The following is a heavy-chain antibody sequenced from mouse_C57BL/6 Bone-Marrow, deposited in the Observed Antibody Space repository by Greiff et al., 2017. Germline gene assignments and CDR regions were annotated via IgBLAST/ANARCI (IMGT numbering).Heavy chain of an antibody. CDR2: IDPENGDT. Sequence: EVQLQQSGAELVRPGASVKLSCTASGFNIKDDYMHWVKQRPEQGLEWIGWIDPENGDTEYASKFPGQATITADPSSNTAYLQLSRLTSEDTAVYYCTTGSVDYGGKGTTRTVYS. CDR1: GFNIKDDY. J-gene: IGHJ2*01. D-gene: IGHD1-1*01. V-gene: IGHV14-4*01. CDR3: TTGSVDY.